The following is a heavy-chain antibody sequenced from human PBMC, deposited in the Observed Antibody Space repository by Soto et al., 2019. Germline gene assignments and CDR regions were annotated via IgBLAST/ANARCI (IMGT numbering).Heavy chain of an antibody. D-gene: IGHD4-17*01. J-gene: IGHJ4*02. CDR2: IYHSGST. CDR3: ARGVTTVTPFDY. V-gene: IGHV4-30-2*01. CDR1: GGSISSGGYS. Sequence: QLQLQESGSGLVKPSQTLSLTCAVSGGSISSGGYSCNWIRQPPGKGLEWIGYIYHSGSTYYNPSLKSRVTISVDRSKNQFSLKLSSVTAADTAGYYCARGVTTVTPFDYWGQGTLVTVSS.